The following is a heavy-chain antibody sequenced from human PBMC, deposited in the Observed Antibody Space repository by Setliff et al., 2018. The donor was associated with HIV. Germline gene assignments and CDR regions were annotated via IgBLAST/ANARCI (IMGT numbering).Heavy chain of an antibody. V-gene: IGHV3-74*03. J-gene: IGHJ6*02. CDR2: INTDGSSA. CDR3: VRDTFDGRSYYGWDV. CDR1: GFTFSNSW. Sequence: GGSLRLSCAASGFTFSNSWMHWVRQAPGKGLVWVSRINTDGSSATYADSVKGRFTNSRDNAKNTLYLQMNSLRTEDTAVYYCVRDTFDGRSYYGWDVWGQGTTVTVSS. D-gene: IGHD3-9*01.